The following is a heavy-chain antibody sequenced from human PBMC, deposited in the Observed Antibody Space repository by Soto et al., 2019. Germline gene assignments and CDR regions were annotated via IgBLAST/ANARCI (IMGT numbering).Heavy chain of an antibody. CDR1: GFTFTNYW. CDR3: ARGLYLAYGQDY. J-gene: IGHJ4*02. D-gene: IGHD4-17*01. V-gene: IGHV3-74*01. Sequence: EVQLVESGGGLVQPGGSLRLSCAASGFTFTNYWMHWVRQVPGKGPEWVSRIKSDETTTDYAEYVKGRFTISRDNAKNTVYLQLSSLRAEDTAVYYCARGLYLAYGQDYWCQGILVTVSP. CDR2: IKSDETTT.